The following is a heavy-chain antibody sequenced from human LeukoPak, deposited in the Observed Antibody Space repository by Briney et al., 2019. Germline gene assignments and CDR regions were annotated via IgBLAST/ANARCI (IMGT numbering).Heavy chain of an antibody. D-gene: IGHD1-26*01. Sequence: RASETLSLTCTVSGGSISSYYWSWIRQPPGKGLEWIGYIYYSGSTNYNPSLNSRVTISVDTSKNQFSLKLSSVTAADTAVFYCARENSGSYREFDYWGQGTLVTVSS. CDR3: ARENSGSYREFDY. CDR1: GGSISSYY. CDR2: IYYSGST. V-gene: IGHV4-59*12. J-gene: IGHJ4*02.